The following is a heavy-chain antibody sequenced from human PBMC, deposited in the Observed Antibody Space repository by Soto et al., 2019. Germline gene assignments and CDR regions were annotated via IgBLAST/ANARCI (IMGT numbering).Heavy chain of an antibody. D-gene: IGHD3-16*01. CDR1: GGSISSISYY. V-gene: IGHV4-39*01. J-gene: IGHJ4*02. Sequence: SETLSLTCTVSGGSISSISYYWGLIRQPPGKGLEWMGSGYYSGSTYYNPSLKSRVTISVDTSKNNFSLKLSLVTAADTAVYYCARLDDYVWGSDYWGQGTLVTVSS. CDR2: GYYSGST. CDR3: ARLDDYVWGSDY.